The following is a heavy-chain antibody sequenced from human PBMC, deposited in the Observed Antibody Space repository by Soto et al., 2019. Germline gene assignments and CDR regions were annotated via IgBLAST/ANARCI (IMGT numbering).Heavy chain of an antibody. V-gene: IGHV1-69*04. J-gene: IGHJ3*02. D-gene: IGHD2-21*02. CDR2: IIPILGIA. CDR1: GGTFSSYT. CDR3: ARDPGIGVVTAPPDAFDI. Sequence: ASVKVSCKASGGTFSSYTISWVRQAPGQGLEWMGRIIPILGIANYAQKFQGRVTITADKSTSTAYMELSSLRSEDTAVYYCARDPGIGVVTAPPDAFDIWGQGTMVTVSS.